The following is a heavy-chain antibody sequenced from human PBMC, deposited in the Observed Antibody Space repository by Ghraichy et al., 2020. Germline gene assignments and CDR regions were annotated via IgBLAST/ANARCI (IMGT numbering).Heavy chain of an antibody. CDR2: INSASDT. D-gene: IGHD3-22*01. Sequence: GGSLRLSCAASGFTFNSNTMNWVRQAPWGGLEWVSAINSASDTNYADSVRGRFTVSRDNSKNTLYLQMNSLRLEDTAVYYCAKARSVSGSYLPSDSWGQGTRVTVSS. CDR1: GFTFNSNT. J-gene: IGHJ5*01. V-gene: IGHV3-23*01. CDR3: AKARSVSGSYLPSDS.